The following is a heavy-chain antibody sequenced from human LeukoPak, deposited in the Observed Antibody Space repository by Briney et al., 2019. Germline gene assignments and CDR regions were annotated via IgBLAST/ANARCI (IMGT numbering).Heavy chain of an antibody. CDR1: GFTFSSYE. D-gene: IGHD3-10*02. Sequence: GGSLRLSCAASGFTFSSYEMNWVHQAPGKGLEWVSYISSSGSTIYYADSVKGRFTISRDDAKNSLYLQMNSLRAEDTAVYYCAELGITMIGGVWGKGTTVTISS. CDR2: ISSSGSTI. V-gene: IGHV3-48*03. J-gene: IGHJ6*04. CDR3: AELGITMIGGV.